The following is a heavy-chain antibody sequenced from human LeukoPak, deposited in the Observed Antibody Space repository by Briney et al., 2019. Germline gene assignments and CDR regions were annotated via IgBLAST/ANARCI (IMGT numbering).Heavy chain of an antibody. Sequence: SQTLSLTCAVSGGSISSGGYSWSWLRQPPGKGLEWIGYIYQSGGTYYNPSLKSRVTISVDRSKNQFSLKLSSVTAADTAVYYCASLTGAVLDYWGQGTLVTVSS. CDR2: IYQSGGT. CDR3: ASLTGAVLDY. J-gene: IGHJ4*02. V-gene: IGHV4-30-2*01. D-gene: IGHD3-9*01. CDR1: GGSISSGGYS.